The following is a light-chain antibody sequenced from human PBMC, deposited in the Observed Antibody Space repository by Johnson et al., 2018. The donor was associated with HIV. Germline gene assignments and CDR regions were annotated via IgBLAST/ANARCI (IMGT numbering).Light chain of an antibody. J-gene: IGLJ1*01. CDR3: GTWDSSLGAHYV. CDR1: SSNIGNNY. Sequence: QSVLTQPPSVSAAPGQKVTISCSGSSSNIGNNYVSWYQQLPGTAPKLLIYEKNKRPSGIPDRFSASKSGTSATLDITGLQTGDEAYYYCGTWDSSLGAHYVFGTGTKVTVL. CDR2: EKN. V-gene: IGLV1-51*02.